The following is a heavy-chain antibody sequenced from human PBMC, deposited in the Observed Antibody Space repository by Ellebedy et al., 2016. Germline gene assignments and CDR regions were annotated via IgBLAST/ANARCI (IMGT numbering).Heavy chain of an antibody. CDR2: ISGSGGST. D-gene: IGHD6-19*01. CDR1: GFTFSSYA. J-gene: IGHJ4*02. CDR3: ARDREGGWFLDY. Sequence: GESLKISXAASGFTFSSYAMSWVRQAPGKGLEWVSAISGSGGSTYYADSVKGRFTISRDNSKNTLYLQMNSLRAEDTAVYYCARDREGGWFLDYWGQGTLVTVSS. V-gene: IGHV3-23*01.